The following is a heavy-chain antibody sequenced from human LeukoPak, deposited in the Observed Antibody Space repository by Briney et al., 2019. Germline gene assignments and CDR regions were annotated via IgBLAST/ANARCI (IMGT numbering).Heavy chain of an antibody. Sequence: PGGSLRLSCAASGFTFSSYWMHWVRQAPGKGLVWASRINSDGSSTSYADSVKGRFTISRDNAKNTLYLQMNSLRAEDTAVYYCARPQAPDYGDYGIIEPADAFDIWGQGTMVTVSS. CDR1: GFTFSSYW. CDR2: INSDGSST. J-gene: IGHJ3*02. V-gene: IGHV3-74*01. CDR3: ARPQAPDYGDYGIIEPADAFDI. D-gene: IGHD4-17*01.